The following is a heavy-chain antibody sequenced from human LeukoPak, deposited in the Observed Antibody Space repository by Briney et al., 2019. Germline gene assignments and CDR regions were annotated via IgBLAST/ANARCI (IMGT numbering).Heavy chain of an antibody. D-gene: IGHD2-15*01. CDR2: ISGSGDSA. V-gene: IGHV3-23*01. CDR1: GFTFSSYA. Sequence: GGSLRLSCAASGFTFSSYAMSWVRQAPGKGLEWVSAISGSGDSAYYADSVKGRFTISRDNSKNTLYLQMNSLRAEDTAVYYCAKGVVVVAAKYYFDYWGQGTLVTVSS. CDR3: AKGVVVVAAKYYFDY. J-gene: IGHJ4*02.